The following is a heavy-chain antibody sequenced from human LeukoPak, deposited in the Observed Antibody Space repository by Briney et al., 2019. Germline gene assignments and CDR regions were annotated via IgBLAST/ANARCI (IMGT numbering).Heavy chain of an antibody. CDR1: GFTFSSYS. CDR3: AKERFDYGDYRGDY. D-gene: IGHD4-17*01. CDR2: ISGSGGST. Sequence: GGSLRLSCAASGFTFSSYSMNWVRQAPGKGLEWVSAISGSGGSTYYADSVKGRFTISRDNSKNTLYLQMNSLRAEDTAVYYCAKERFDYGDYRGDYWGQGTLVTVSS. V-gene: IGHV3-23*01. J-gene: IGHJ4*02.